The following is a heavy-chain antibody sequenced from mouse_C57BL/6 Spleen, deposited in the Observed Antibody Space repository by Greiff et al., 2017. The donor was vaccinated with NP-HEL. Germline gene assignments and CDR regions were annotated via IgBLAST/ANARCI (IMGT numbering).Heavy chain of an antibody. V-gene: IGHV1-50*01. CDR3: ARSGYSNWYCDV. CDR2: IDPSDSYT. D-gene: IGHD2-5*01. Sequence: QVQLQQPGAELVKPGASVKLSCKASGYTFTSYWMQWVKQRPGQGLEWIGEIDPSDSYTNYNQKFKGKATLTVDTSSRTAYMQLSSLTSEDSAVYYCARSGYSNWYCDVWGTGTTVTVSS. CDR1: GYTFTSYW. J-gene: IGHJ1*03.